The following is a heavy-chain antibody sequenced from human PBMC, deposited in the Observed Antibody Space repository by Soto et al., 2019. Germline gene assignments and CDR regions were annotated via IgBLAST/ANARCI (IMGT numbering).Heavy chain of an antibody. CDR3: ARAGVISKSSGWYWTDY. Sequence: GASVKVSCKASGYTFTSYYMHWVRQAPGQGLEWMGIINPSGGSTSYAQKFQGRVTMTRDTSTSTVYMELSSLRSEDTAVYYCARAGVISKSSGWYWTDYWGQGTLVTVSS. CDR1: GYTFTSYY. V-gene: IGHV1-46*03. CDR2: INPSGGST. J-gene: IGHJ4*02. D-gene: IGHD6-19*01.